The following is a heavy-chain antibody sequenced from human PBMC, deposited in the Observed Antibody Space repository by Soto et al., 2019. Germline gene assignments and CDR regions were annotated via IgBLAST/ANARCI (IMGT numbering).Heavy chain of an antibody. CDR2: IYYRGNA. CDR3: ARLEGLATISYYFDF. V-gene: IGHV4-39*01. Sequence: QLQLQESGPGLVKPSETLSLTCSVSDDSINSDKYYWVWIRQPPGKGLEWVGSIYYRGNAYYNPSLQTRVTISLDKPRSQFSLKLNSVTAADSAVYFCARLEGLATISYYFDFWGPGALVTVSS. D-gene: IGHD3-9*01. J-gene: IGHJ4*02. CDR1: DDSINSDKYY.